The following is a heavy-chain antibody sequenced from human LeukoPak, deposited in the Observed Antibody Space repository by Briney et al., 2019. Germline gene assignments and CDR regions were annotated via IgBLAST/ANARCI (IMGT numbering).Heavy chain of an antibody. Sequence: SETLSLTCTVSGGSFTSIGYFWSWIRQPPGKGLEWIGYIYHGGTTYYNPSLKGRVTMSIDRSKNQFSLKMSAVTAADTAVYYCARENFGGNSGYYYYYMDVWGKGTTVTISS. J-gene: IGHJ6*03. CDR3: ARENFGGNSGYYYYYMDV. D-gene: IGHD4-23*01. CDR2: IYHGGTT. CDR1: GGSFTSIGYF. V-gene: IGHV4-30-2*01.